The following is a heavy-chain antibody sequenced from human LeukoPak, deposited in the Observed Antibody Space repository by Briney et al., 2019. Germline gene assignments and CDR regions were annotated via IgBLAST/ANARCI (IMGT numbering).Heavy chain of an antibody. CDR3: ARGGLAAVGIAEYFQH. J-gene: IGHJ1*01. CDR2: IYYSGRT. CDR1: GGSIRSSGYY. V-gene: IGHV4-31*03. Sequence: SETLSLTCTVSGGSIRSSGYYCSWIRQHPRKGLEWIGYIYYSGRTYYNPSLKSRVTISVDTSKNQFSLKLKSVTAADTAVYYCARGGLAAVGIAEYFQHWGQGTLVTVSS. D-gene: IGHD6-13*01.